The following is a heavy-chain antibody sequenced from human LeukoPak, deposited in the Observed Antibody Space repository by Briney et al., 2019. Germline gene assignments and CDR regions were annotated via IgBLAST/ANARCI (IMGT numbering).Heavy chain of an antibody. J-gene: IGHJ6*02. CDR2: MNPNSGNT. Sequence: AASVTVSCKASGYTFTSYDINWVRQAPGQGLEWMGWMNPNSGNTGYAQKFQGRVTMTRNTSISTAYMELSSLRSEDTAVYYCARSGSGWYHYYYYGMDVWGQGTTVTVSS. D-gene: IGHD6-19*01. V-gene: IGHV1-8*01. CDR1: GYTFTSYD. CDR3: ARSGSGWYHYYYYGMDV.